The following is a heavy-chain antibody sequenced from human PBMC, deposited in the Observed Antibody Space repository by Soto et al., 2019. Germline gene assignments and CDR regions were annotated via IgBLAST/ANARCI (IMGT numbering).Heavy chain of an antibody. CDR2: MNPNSGNT. V-gene: IGHV1-8*01. D-gene: IGHD2-2*01. CDR3: ACLGYCSSTSSRCYYYYMDV. Sequence: QVQLVQSGAEVKKPGASVKVSCKASGYTFTSYDINWVRQATGQGLEWMGWMNPNSGNTGYAQKFQGRVTMTRNTSISTAYMELSSLSAEDTAVYYCACLGYCSSTSSRCYYYYMDVWGKGTTVTVSS. CDR1: GYTFTSYD. J-gene: IGHJ6*03.